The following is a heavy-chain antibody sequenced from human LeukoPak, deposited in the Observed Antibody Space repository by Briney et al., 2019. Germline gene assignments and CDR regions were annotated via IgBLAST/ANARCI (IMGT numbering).Heavy chain of an antibody. J-gene: IGHJ4*02. CDR1: GFTFSNAW. CDR2: IKSKTDGGTT. V-gene: IGHV3-15*01. CDR3: TSEPQLGYCSSTSCFTPMGFDS. Sequence: PGGSLRLSCAASGFTFSNAWMSLVRQAPGKGLEWVGRIKSKTDGGTTDYAAPVKGRFSISRDDSKNTLYLQMNSLKTEDTAVYYCTSEPQLGYCSSTSCFTPMGFDSWGQGTLVTVSS. D-gene: IGHD2-2*02.